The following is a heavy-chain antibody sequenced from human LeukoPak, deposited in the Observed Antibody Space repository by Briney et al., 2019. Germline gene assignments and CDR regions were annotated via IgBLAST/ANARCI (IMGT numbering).Heavy chain of an antibody. V-gene: IGHV3-30-3*01. D-gene: IGHD2-8*01. CDR3: ARGPHIVLMVYAIGGPGAFDI. J-gene: IGHJ3*02. Sequence: PGGSLRLSCAASGFTFSSYAMHWVRQAPGKGLEWVAVISYDGSNKYYADSVKGRFTISRDNSKNTLYLQMNSLRAEDTAVYYCARGPHIVLMVYAIGGPGAFDIWGQGTMVTVSS. CDR2: ISYDGSNK. CDR1: GFTFSSYA.